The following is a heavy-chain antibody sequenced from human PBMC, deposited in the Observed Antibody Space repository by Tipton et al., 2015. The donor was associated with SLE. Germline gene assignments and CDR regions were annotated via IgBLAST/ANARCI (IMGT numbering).Heavy chain of an antibody. V-gene: IGHV4-59*01. CDR1: GGSISSSY. J-gene: IGHJ4*02. CDR2: IYYTGST. Sequence: LRLSCTVSGGSISSSYWSWIRQPPGKGLEWIGYIYYTGSTNYSPSLYSRVTTSLDTSRTQFSLKLRSVTAADTAVYYCAREDRYSDWLMPDLWGQGTLVTVSS. CDR3: AREDRYSDWLMPDL. D-gene: IGHD3-9*01.